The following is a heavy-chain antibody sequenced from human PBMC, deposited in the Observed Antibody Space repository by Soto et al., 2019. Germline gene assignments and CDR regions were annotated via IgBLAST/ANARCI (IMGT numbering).Heavy chain of an antibody. V-gene: IGHV4-61*01. CDR3: AREDMSGTYYFDY. CDR2: VYRSGIT. CDR1: GASVNSETRF. Sequence: SETLSLTCRVSGASVNSETRFWSWIRQAPGKGLEWIGYVYRSGITNSNLALKSRVFVSADMARNQFSLTLDSVTPADTAVYYCAREDMSGTYYFDYWGPGIQVTVSS. J-gene: IGHJ4*02. D-gene: IGHD1-26*01.